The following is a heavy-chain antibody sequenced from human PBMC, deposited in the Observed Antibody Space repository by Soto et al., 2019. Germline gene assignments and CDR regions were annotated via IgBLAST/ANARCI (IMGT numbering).Heavy chain of an antibody. CDR3: AREARYCTNGVCNPRSYYYYMDV. J-gene: IGHJ6*03. CDR1: GYTFTSYY. D-gene: IGHD2-8*01. Sequence: VASVKVSCKASGYTFTSYYMHWVRQAPGQGLEWMGIINPSGGSTSYAQKFQGRVTMTRDTSTSTVYMELSSLRSEDTAVYYCAREARYCTNGVCNPRSYYYYMDVWGKGTTVTVSS. V-gene: IGHV1-46*03. CDR2: INPSGGST.